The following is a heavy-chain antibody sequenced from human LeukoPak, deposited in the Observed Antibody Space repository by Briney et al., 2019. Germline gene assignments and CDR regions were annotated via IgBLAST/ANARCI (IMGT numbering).Heavy chain of an antibody. CDR1: GGSISSYY. CDR2: IYYSGST. V-gene: IGHV4-59*12. D-gene: IGHD6-19*01. J-gene: IGHJ6*03. CDR3: AREGPYSSGWYTGYYYYMDV. Sequence: SETLSLTCTVSGGSISSYYWSWIRQPPGKGLEWIGYIYYSGSTNYNPSLKSRVTISVDTSKNQFSLKLSSVTAADTAVYYCAREGPYSSGWYTGYYYYMDVWGKGTTVTISS.